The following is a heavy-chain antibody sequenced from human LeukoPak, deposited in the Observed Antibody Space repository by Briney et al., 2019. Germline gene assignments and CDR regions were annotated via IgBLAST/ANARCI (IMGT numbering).Heavy chain of an antibody. CDR3: ARGGDYGSHIDNWFDP. Sequence: ASVKVSCKASGYTFTGYYMHWVRQAPGQGLEWMGWNNPNSGGTNYAQKFQGWVTMTRDTSISTAYMELSRLRSDDTAVYYCARGGDYGSHIDNWFDPWGEGTLVTVSS. CDR1: GYTFTGYY. V-gene: IGHV1-2*04. J-gene: IGHJ5*02. CDR2: NNPNSGGT. D-gene: IGHD3-10*01.